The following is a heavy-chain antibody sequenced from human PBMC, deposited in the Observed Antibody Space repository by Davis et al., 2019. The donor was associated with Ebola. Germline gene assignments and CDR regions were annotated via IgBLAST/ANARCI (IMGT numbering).Heavy chain of an antibody. CDR3: VRGSTTFGVILGPNYYYYKTDV. J-gene: IGHJ6*02. Sequence: GGSLRLSCTASGFTFKDYAMSWFRQAPGKGLEWVGFIRSKLYGGTKEYAASVKDRFTISRDDSKSIAYLQMHSLKTEDTAVYYCVRGSTTFGVILGPNYYYYKTDVWGRGTTVTVSS. D-gene: IGHD3-3*01. CDR1: GFTFKDYA. V-gene: IGHV3-49*03. CDR2: IRSKLYGGTK.